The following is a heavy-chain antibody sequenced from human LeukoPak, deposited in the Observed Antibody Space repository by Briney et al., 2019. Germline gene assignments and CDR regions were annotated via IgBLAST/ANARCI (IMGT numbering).Heavy chain of an antibody. Sequence: GGSLRLACAASGFTVSNNYMSWVRQAPGKGLEWVANIKQDGSEKNYVDSVRGRFTISRDNAKNSVYLQMNSLRAEDTAVYYCARDSPMGSFWGQGSLVTVSS. J-gene: IGHJ4*02. CDR3: ARDSPMGSF. CDR2: IKQDGSEK. V-gene: IGHV3-7*01. D-gene: IGHD3-16*01. CDR1: GFTVSNNY.